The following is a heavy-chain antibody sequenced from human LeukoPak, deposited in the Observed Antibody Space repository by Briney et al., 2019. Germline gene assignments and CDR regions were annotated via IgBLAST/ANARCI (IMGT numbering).Heavy chain of an antibody. Sequence: QPGGSLRLSCAASGFTFSKYGMHWVRQAPGKGLEWVAFIRSAASNEFYTDSVKGRFTISRDNAKNSLYLKMNSLRAEDTALYHCARDFRARGVISHGFDYWGQGTLVTVSS. CDR1: GFTFSKYG. CDR2: IRSAASNE. J-gene: IGHJ4*02. D-gene: IGHD3-10*01. V-gene: IGHV3-30*02. CDR3: ARDFRARGVISHGFDY.